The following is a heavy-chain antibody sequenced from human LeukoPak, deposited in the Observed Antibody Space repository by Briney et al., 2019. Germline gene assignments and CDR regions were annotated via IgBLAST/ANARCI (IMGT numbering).Heavy chain of an antibody. D-gene: IGHD3-9*01. CDR3: ARVRYYDILTGYYGDGYFDY. CDR2: INYSKSN. CDR1: GGSISSYY. J-gene: IGHJ4*02. V-gene: IGHV4-59*01. Sequence: PSESLSLTCTVSGGSISSYYWSWIRQPPGKGLEWIGYINYSKSNNYNPSLKSRVTISVDTSKNQFSLKLSSVTAADTAVYYCARVRYYDILTGYYGDGYFDYWGQGTLVTVSS.